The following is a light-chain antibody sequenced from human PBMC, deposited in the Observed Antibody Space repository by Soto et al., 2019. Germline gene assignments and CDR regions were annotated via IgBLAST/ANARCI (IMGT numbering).Light chain of an antibody. CDR1: SSNIGINT. J-gene: IGLJ2*01. V-gene: IGLV1-44*01. CDR3: AAWDDSLNGLV. Sequence: QSVLTQPPSASGTPGQRVTIPCSGGSSNIGINTVNWYQQLPGTAPKLLIYSDNQRPSGVPDRFSGSKSGTSASLTISGLQSEDEADYSCAAWDDSLNGLVFGGGTKVTVL. CDR2: SDN.